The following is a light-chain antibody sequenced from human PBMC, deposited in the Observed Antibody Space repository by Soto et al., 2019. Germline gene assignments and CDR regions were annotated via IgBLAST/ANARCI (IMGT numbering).Light chain of an antibody. CDR2: DVS. Sequence: QSVLTQPRSVSGSPGQSVTISCTGTSSDVGGYNYVSWYQQHPGKSPKLMIYDVSKRPSGVPDRFSGSKPGNTASLTISGLQAEDEADYYCCSYAGSYIYVSGTGTKVTVL. CDR3: CSYAGSYIYV. CDR1: SSDVGGYNY. J-gene: IGLJ1*01. V-gene: IGLV2-11*01.